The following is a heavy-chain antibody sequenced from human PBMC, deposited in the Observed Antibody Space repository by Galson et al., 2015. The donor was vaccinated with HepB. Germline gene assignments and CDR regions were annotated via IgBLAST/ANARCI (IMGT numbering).Heavy chain of an antibody. CDR3: ARGGASSRYFDS. J-gene: IGHJ4*02. V-gene: IGHV4-59*01. CDR2: IYYGGTT. CDR1: GGSINNY. D-gene: IGHD2-2*01. Sequence: SLTCTVSGGSINNYWSWIRQPPGKGLEWVGWIYYGGTTNYSPSLKSRVTISVDTSNNQFSLKLSSVTAADTAVYYCARGGASSRYFDSWGQGTLVTVSS.